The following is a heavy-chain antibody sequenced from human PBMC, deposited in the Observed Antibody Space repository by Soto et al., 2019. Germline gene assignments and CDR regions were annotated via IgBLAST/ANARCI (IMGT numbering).Heavy chain of an antibody. V-gene: IGHV4-59*01. CDR1: GGSISSYY. J-gene: IGHJ5*02. CDR3: ARGEYDFWSGPQENWFDP. Sequence: PSETLSLTCTVSGGSISSYYWSWIRQPPGKGLEWIGYIYYSGSTNYNPSLKSRVTISVDTSKNQFSLKLSSVTAADTAVYYCARGEYDFWSGPQENWFDPWGQGTLVTAPQ. CDR2: IYYSGST. D-gene: IGHD3-3*01.